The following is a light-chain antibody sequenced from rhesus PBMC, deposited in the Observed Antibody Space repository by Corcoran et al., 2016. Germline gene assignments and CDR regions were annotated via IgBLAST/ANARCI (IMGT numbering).Light chain of an antibody. CDR3: QQESNWSLT. J-gene: IGKJ4*01. V-gene: IGKV3-17*02. Sequence: EIVMTQSPATLSLSPGERATLSCRASQSVSSRLAWYQQKPGQAPRLLSKGASSRVTVIPDRFSGSGAGTDFTLTISSLGPEDVAVYFCQQESNWSLTFGGGTKVELK. CDR1: QSVSSR. CDR2: GAS.